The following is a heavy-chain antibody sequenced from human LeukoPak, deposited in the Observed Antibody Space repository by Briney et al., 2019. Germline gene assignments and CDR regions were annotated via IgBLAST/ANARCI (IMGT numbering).Heavy chain of an antibody. J-gene: IGHJ4*02. Sequence: SETLSLTCTVSGGSISSGGYYWSWIRQHPGKGLEWIGYIYYSGSTYYNPSLKSRVTISVDTSKNQFSLKLSSVTAADTAVYYCARVLYYYDSSGWWALDYWGQGTLVTVSS. V-gene: IGHV4-31*03. CDR1: GGSISSGGYY. CDR2: IYYSGST. D-gene: IGHD3-22*01. CDR3: ARVLYYYDSSGWWALDY.